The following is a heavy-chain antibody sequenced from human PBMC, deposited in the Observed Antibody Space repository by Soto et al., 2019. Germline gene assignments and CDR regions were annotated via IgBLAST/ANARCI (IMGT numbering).Heavy chain of an antibody. Sequence: QVQLVQSGAEVKKPGASVKVSCKASGYTFTGYYMHWVRQAPGQGLEWMGWINPNSGGTNYAQKFQGWVTMTRDTSISTAYMELSRLRSDDTAVYYCARSDILTGYYPDAFDIWGQGTMVTVSS. CDR2: INPNSGGT. D-gene: IGHD3-9*01. V-gene: IGHV1-2*04. CDR3: ARSDILTGYYPDAFDI. CDR1: GYTFTGYY. J-gene: IGHJ3*02.